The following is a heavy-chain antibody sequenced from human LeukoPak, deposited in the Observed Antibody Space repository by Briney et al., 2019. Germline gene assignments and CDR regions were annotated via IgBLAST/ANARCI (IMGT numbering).Heavy chain of an antibody. D-gene: IGHD1-1*01. J-gene: IGHJ3*02. Sequence: SGTLSLTCAVSGGSISSSNWWGWVRQPPGKGLEWIGEIYHSGSTNYNPPLKGRVTISVDTSKNQFSLKLSSVTAADTAVYYCARGGDDEAFDIWGQGTMVTVSS. V-gene: IGHV4-4*02. CDR2: IYHSGST. CDR3: ARGGDDEAFDI. CDR1: GGSISSSNW.